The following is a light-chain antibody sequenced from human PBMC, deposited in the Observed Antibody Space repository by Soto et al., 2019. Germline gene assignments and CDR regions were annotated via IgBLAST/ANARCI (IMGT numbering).Light chain of an antibody. J-gene: IGLJ2*01. CDR1: SSDVGGYNY. CDR3: SSYAGSNKV. Sequence: QSVLTQPPSASGSPGQSVTISCTGTSSDVGGYNYVSWYQQHPGKAPKLMIYEVSKRPSGVPDRFSGSKSGNTASLTVSGXXXEDEADYYCSSYAGSNKVFGGGTKLTVL. V-gene: IGLV2-8*01. CDR2: EVS.